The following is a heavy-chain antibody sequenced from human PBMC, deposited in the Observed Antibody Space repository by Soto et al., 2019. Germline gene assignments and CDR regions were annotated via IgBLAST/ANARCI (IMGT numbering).Heavy chain of an antibody. Sequence: QITLKESGPTLVKPTQTLTLTCIFSGFSLSTSGVGVGWIRQSPGKALEWLALIYWDDDKRYSPSLKSRVTFTQDTSKNQVVLTMTNMDPVDTGTVYCARLASWGEGAPFDIWGHGTKVTVSS. V-gene: IGHV2-5*02. J-gene: IGHJ3*02. CDR3: ARLASWGEGAPFDI. CDR1: GFSLSTSGVG. D-gene: IGHD3-16*01. CDR2: IYWDDDK.